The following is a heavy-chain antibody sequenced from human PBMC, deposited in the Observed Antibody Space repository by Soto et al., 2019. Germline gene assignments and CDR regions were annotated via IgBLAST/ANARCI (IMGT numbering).Heavy chain of an antibody. D-gene: IGHD4-4*01. CDR1: GFTFSSYS. CDR3: ARDRTWAHDYSPFDY. J-gene: IGHJ4*02. Sequence: PGGSLRLSCAASGFTFSSYSMNWLRQAPGKGLEWVSSISSSSSYIYYADSVKGRFTISRDNANSTLYLQMNILRAEDTAVYYCARDRTWAHDYSPFDYWGQGTLVTVSS. CDR2: ISSSSSYI. V-gene: IGHV3-21*01.